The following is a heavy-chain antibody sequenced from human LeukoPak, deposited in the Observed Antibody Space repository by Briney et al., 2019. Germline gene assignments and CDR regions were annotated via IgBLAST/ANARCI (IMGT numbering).Heavy chain of an antibody. CDR3: AREQPTYYYDSSGYPDY. Sequence: PGGSLRLSCAASGFSVTSNYMSWVRQAPGKGLEWVSIIYSGGTTYYADSVKGRFTISRDNSKNTLYLQMNSLRAEDTAVYYCAREQPTYYYDSSGYPDYWGQGTLVTVSS. D-gene: IGHD3-22*01. V-gene: IGHV3-53*01. CDR2: IYSGGTT. CDR1: GFSVTSNY. J-gene: IGHJ4*02.